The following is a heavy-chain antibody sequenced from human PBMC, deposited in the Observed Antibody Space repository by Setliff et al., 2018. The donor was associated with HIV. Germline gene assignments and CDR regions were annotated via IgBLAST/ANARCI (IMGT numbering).Heavy chain of an antibody. J-gene: IGHJ4*02. D-gene: IGHD2-15*01. CDR3: ARALDSSADIEGYFDF. Sequence: ASVKVSCKASGYTFIGYNMHWVRQAPGQGLEWMGWINPSSGGTNYAQKFQGRVIMTRDTSISTAYVELSRLRSDDTAVYYCARALDSSADIEGYFDFWGQGMLVTSPQ. CDR2: INPSSGGT. CDR1: GYTFIGYN. V-gene: IGHV1-2*02.